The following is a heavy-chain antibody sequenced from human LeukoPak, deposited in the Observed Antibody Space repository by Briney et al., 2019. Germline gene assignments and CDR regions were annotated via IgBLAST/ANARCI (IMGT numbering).Heavy chain of an antibody. Sequence: PSETLSLTCAVYGGSFSGYYWSWIRQPPGKGLEWIGEINHSGSTNYNPSLKSRVTMSVDTSKNQFSLKLSSVTAADTAVYYCARGGRAGDFDYWGQGTLVTVSS. V-gene: IGHV4-34*01. D-gene: IGHD3-10*01. CDR2: INHSGST. CDR1: GGSFSGYY. CDR3: ARGGRAGDFDY. J-gene: IGHJ4*02.